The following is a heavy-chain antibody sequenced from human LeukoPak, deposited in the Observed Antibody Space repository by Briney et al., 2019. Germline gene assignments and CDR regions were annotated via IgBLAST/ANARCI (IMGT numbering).Heavy chain of an antibody. D-gene: IGHD3-16*01. CDR3: ARGAWGGLVRD. Sequence: WQTLSLTCAVYGGSFSGYYWSWIRQPPGKGLEWIGEINHRGSNNYNPSLKSRVTISVDTSKNQFSLKLSSVTAADTAVYYCARGAWGGLVRDWGQGTLVTISS. J-gene: IGHJ4*02. CDR2: INHRGSN. V-gene: IGHV4-34*01. CDR1: GGSFSGYY.